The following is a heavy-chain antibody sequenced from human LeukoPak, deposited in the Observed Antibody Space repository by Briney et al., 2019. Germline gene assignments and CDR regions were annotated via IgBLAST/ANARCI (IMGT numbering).Heavy chain of an antibody. V-gene: IGHV4-38-2*02. CDR2: IYHSGST. CDR3: ARCTSTSCYNFDY. D-gene: IGHD2-2*02. J-gene: IGHJ4*02. Sequence: PSETLSLTCTVSGYSISSGYYWGWIRQPPGKGLEWIGGIYHSGSTYYNPSLKSRVTISLDTSKNQFSLELNSVTAADTAVYYCARCTSTSCYNFDYWGQGTLVTVSS. CDR1: GYSISSGYY.